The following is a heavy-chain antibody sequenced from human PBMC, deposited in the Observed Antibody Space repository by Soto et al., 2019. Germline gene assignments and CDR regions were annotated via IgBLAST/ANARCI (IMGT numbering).Heavy chain of an antibody. CDR3: ARVGVVGARSLDF. CDR1: GFTFSSYE. D-gene: IGHD1-26*01. J-gene: IGHJ4*02. CDR2: ISSNGRTI. Sequence: GGSLIRSCAASGFTFSSYEMNWVRQAPGKGLEWVSYISSNGRTIDYADSVKGRFTISRDSAKKSLYLQLNSLRAEDTAVYYCARVGVVGARSLDFWGQGTLVTVYS. V-gene: IGHV3-48*03.